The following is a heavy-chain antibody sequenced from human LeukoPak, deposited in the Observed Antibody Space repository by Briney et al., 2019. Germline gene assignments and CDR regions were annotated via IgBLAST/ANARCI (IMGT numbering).Heavy chain of an antibody. CDR1: GFTFSNAW. V-gene: IGHV3-48*02. CDR3: ARDPLVLAHYFDY. Sequence: PGGSLRLSCAASGFTFSNAWMNWVRQAPGKGLEWVSYISSSSTVMYYADSVKGRFTISRDNAKNSPYLQMNSLRDEDTAVYYCARDPLVLAHYFDYWGQGTLVTVSS. J-gene: IGHJ4*02. D-gene: IGHD6-13*01. CDR2: ISSSSTVM.